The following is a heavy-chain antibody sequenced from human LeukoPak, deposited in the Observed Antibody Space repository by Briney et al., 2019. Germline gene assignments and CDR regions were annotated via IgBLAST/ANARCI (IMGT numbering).Heavy chain of an antibody. CDR3: AKSLLTTATGTGRAFDI. V-gene: IGHV3-23*01. Sequence: GGSLRLSCAASGFSFSRYPMGWVREAPGKGLEWVSGISAGGDGTYHADPVKGRFTISRDNSKNTLYLQMNSLRAEDTAEYYCAKSLLTTATGTGRAFDIWGQGTMVTVSA. CDR2: ISAGGDGT. CDR1: GFSFSRYP. D-gene: IGHD1-1*01. J-gene: IGHJ3*02.